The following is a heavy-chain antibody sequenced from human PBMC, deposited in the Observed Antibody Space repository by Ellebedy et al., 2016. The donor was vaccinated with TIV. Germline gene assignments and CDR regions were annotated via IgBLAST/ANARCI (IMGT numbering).Heavy chain of an antibody. Sequence: GGSLRLXXAASGFTFSDYYMNWVRQAPGKGLEWVSSISSDSSYIYYADSVKGRFTISRDNAKNSLYLQMNSLRAEDTAVYYTYSGGYWGQGTLVTVSS. D-gene: IGHD1-26*01. J-gene: IGHJ4*02. V-gene: IGHV3-21*01. CDR1: GFTFSDYY. CDR2: ISSDSSYI. CDR3: YSGGY.